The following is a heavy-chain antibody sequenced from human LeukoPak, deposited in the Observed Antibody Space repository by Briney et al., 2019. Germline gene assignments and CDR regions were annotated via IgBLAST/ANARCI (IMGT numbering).Heavy chain of an antibody. CDR3: AREVSEGFDF. V-gene: IGHV3-21*01. CDR1: DLPFRGYT. D-gene: IGHD3-22*01. Sequence: GGPLKLSFTPSDLPFRGYTMNWIRQPPGKGLDWVSSFGTRSTSIYHAGSVKGRFAISRDNAKNSLYLQMNSLRAEDTALYYCAREVSEGFDFWGQGTLVTVSS. J-gene: IGHJ4*02. CDR2: FGTRSTSI.